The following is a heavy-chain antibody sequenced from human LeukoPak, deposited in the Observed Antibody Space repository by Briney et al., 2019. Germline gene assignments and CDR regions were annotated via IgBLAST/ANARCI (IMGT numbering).Heavy chain of an antibody. Sequence: SQTLSLTCTVSGGSISSGGYYWSWIRQHPGKGLEWIGYIYYSGSTYYNPSLKSRVTISVDTSKNQFSLKLSSVTAADTAVYYCARERRRILTGLYGMDVWGQGTTVTVSS. D-gene: IGHD3-9*01. CDR3: ARERRRILTGLYGMDV. J-gene: IGHJ6*02. CDR2: IYYSGST. CDR1: GGSISSGGYY. V-gene: IGHV4-31*03.